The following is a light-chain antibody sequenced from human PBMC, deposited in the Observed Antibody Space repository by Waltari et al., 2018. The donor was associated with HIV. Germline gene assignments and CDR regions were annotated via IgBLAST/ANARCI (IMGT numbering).Light chain of an antibody. Sequence: DIVMTQSPDSLVVSLGERATINCKSSQSVLYSSNNKNYLAWYQQKPGQPPKLLIYSASTRESGVPDRFSGSGSGTDFTLTISSLQAEDVAVYDCQQYYSTPYTFGQGTKLEIK. CDR1: QSVLYSSNNKNY. J-gene: IGKJ2*01. V-gene: IGKV4-1*01. CDR3: QQYYSTPYT. CDR2: SAS.